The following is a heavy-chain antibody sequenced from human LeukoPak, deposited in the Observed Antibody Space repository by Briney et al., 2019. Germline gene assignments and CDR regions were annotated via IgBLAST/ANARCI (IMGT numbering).Heavy chain of an antibody. CDR2: IYYSGST. D-gene: IGHD4-17*01. J-gene: IGHJ4*02. CDR3: ARVQYGELDY. CDR1: GGSISSYY. V-gene: IGHV4-59*01. Sequence: SQTLSLTCTVSGGSISSYYWSWIRQPPGKGLEWIGYIYYSGSTNYNPSLKSRVTISVDTSKNQFSLKLSSVTAADTAVYYCARVQYGELDYWGQGTLVTVSS.